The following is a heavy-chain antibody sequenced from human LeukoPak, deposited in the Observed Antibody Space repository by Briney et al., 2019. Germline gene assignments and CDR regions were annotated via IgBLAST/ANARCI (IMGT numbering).Heavy chain of an antibody. J-gene: IGHJ3*02. Sequence: GASVRVSCKASGYTFTGYYMHWVRQAPGHGLEWRGWINPNSGDTKYAQKFQGRVSMTRGTSISTTYMELSRLRSDDTAIYYCARGCSDTTCYNAFDIWGQGTVVTVST. CDR2: INPNSGDT. D-gene: IGHD2-2*02. CDR1: GYTFTGYY. V-gene: IGHV1-2*02. CDR3: ARGCSDTTCYNAFDI.